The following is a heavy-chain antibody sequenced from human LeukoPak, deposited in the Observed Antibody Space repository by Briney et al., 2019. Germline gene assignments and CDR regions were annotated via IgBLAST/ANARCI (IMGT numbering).Heavy chain of an antibody. J-gene: IGHJ5*02. Sequence: PGGSLRLSCAASGFTFSAYAMSWVRQAPGKGLEWVSAISSSGDKTYYADSVKDRFTISRDNSQNTLSLQMYRLRDDDTAVYYCAKDRSPEYYDTSGFGGNWFDPGGQGTLVTVSS. CDR2: ISSSGDKT. CDR3: AKDRSPEYYDTSGFGGNWFDP. V-gene: IGHV3-23*01. D-gene: IGHD3-22*01. CDR1: GFTFSAYA.